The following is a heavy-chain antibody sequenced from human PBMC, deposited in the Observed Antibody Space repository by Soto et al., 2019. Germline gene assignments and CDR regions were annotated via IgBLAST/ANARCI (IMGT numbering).Heavy chain of an antibody. CDR1: GYIFPDYY. Sequence: ASVKVSCKASGYIFPDYYVHWVRQAPGEGLEWMGRINPNRGGTNYAQKFEGWVTMTTDTSISTAYMELSRLNFDDTAVYYCARGEQLVHFDSWGQGTLVTVSS. J-gene: IGHJ4*01. CDR2: INPNRGGT. D-gene: IGHD6-6*01. CDR3: ARGEQLVHFDS. V-gene: IGHV1-2*04.